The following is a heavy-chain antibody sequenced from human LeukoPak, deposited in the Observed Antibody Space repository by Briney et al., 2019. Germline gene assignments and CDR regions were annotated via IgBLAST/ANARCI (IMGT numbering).Heavy chain of an antibody. D-gene: IGHD3-22*01. V-gene: IGHV1-69*05. CDR1: GGTFSSYA. CDR3: ARASSYDSSGYYHNWFDP. J-gene: IGHJ5*02. Sequence: ASVKVSCKASGGTFSSYAISWVRQAPGQGLEWMGGIIPIFGAANYAQKFQGRVTITTDESTSTAYLELSSLRSEDTAVYYCARASSYDSSGYYHNWFDPWGQGTLVTVSS. CDR2: IIPIFGAA.